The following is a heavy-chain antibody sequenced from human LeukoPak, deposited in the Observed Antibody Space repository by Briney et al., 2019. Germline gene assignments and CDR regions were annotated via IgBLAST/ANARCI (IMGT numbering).Heavy chain of an antibody. J-gene: IGHJ4*02. CDR2: VYTSGST. CDR3: ASISGYSYGFDFDY. Sequence: SQTLSLTCTVSGGSISSGSYYWSWIRQPAGKGLEWIGRVYTSGSTDYNPSLKSRVTISVDTSKNQFSLKLSSVTAADTAVYYCASISGYSYGFDFDYWGQGTLVTVSS. CDR1: GGSISSGSYY. D-gene: IGHD5-18*01. V-gene: IGHV4-61*02.